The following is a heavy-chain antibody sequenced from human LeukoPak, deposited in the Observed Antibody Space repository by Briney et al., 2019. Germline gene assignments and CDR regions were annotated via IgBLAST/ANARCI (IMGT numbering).Heavy chain of an antibody. V-gene: IGHV3-23*01. Sequence: PGGSLRLSCAPSGFTFDNFATTWVRQAPGKGLEWVSGITGSGGSTYYADSVKGRFTISRDNSKNTLYLQMNSLRAEDTAIYYCARELFDFDYWGQGTLVTVSS. CDR1: GFTFDNFA. J-gene: IGHJ4*02. CDR3: ARELFDFDY. D-gene: IGHD3-10*01. CDR2: ITGSGGST.